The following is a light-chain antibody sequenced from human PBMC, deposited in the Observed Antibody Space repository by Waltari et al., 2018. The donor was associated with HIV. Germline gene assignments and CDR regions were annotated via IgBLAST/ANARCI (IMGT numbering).Light chain of an antibody. CDR1: QSVSRSH. CDR2: DAS. CDR3: QQYDNSRWT. Sequence: ETILTQSPGTLSLSPGERATLSCRASQSVSRSHLAWYQQKPGQAPRPLVYDASSRATGIPDRFSGSGSGTDFILTINGLEPEDVAVYYCQQYDNSRWTFGQGTKVEIK. J-gene: IGKJ1*01. V-gene: IGKV3-20*01.